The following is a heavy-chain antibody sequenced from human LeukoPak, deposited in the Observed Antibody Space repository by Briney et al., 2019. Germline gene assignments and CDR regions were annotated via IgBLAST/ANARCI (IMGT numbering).Heavy chain of an antibody. CDR3: AKDLGWFGELFVAFDI. J-gene: IGHJ3*02. D-gene: IGHD3-10*01. CDR1: GFTFSSYA. CDR2: ISGSGGST. Sequence: GGSLRLSCAASGFTFSSYAMSWVRQAPGKGLEWVSAISGSGGSTYYADSVKGRFTVSRDNSKNTLYLRMNSLRAEDTAVYYCAKDLGWFGELFVAFDIWGQGTMVTVSS. V-gene: IGHV3-23*01.